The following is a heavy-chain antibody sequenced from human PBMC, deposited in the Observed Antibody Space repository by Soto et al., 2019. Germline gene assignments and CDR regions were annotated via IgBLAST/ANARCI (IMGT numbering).Heavy chain of an antibody. V-gene: IGHV3-23*01. D-gene: IGHD4-4*01. CDR3: AKGGIGRGPGLES. CDR2: ISDGGDGP. Sequence: EVQLLESGGGLVEPGGSLRLSCAASGFTFYSYAMTWVRQAPGKGLEWISSISDGGDGPYYADSVKGRFTISRDNSKNTLSLQMFRRRADDAAVYYCAKGGIGRGPGLESWGQGTLVTVSS. J-gene: IGHJ5*02. CDR1: GFTFYSYA.